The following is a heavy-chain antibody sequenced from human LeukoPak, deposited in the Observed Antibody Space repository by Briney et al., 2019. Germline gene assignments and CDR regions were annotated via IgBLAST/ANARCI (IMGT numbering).Heavy chain of an antibody. V-gene: IGHV3-23*01. Sequence: PGGSLRLSCAASGLTFRHYALTWVRQAPGRGLEWVSSITGGGVGTSYADSVKGRFTVYRDNSKNTLYLQMNSLRAGDTAVYYCAKDPNGDYVGAFDSWGQGTLVTVSS. CDR3: AKDPNGDYVGAFDS. D-gene: IGHD4-17*01. J-gene: IGHJ3*01. CDR2: ITGGGVGT. CDR1: GLTFRHYA.